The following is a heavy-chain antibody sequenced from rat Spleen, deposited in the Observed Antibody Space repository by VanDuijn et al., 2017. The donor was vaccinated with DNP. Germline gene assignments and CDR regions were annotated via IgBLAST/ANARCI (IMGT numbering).Heavy chain of an antibody. D-gene: IGHD5-1*01. CDR1: GYTFTSYY. J-gene: IGHJ1*01. CDR3: ASSNWGYYGYFDF. V-gene: IGHV1-43*01. CDR2: IDAGSGST. Sequence: QVQLQQSGAELAKPGSSVKISCKASGYTFTSYYVSWIKQTTGQGLDYIGYIDAGSGSTNYNEKFRGKATLTVDKSSSTAFLQLSSLTPDDSAVYYCASSNWGYYGYFDFWGPGTMVTVSS.